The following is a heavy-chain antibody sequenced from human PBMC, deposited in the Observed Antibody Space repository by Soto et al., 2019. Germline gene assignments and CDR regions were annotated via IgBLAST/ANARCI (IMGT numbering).Heavy chain of an antibody. Sequence: QVQLVESGGGVVQPGRSLRLSCAASGFTFSPYAMHWVRQAPGKGLEWVAVISYDGNNKNYADSVKGRLAISRDNSRNTLYLQINSLTAEDTAVYYCARARLDTPALDYWGQGTLVTVS. CDR2: ISYDGNNK. D-gene: IGHD2-2*01. V-gene: IGHV3-30*09. J-gene: IGHJ4*02. CDR1: GFTFSPYA. CDR3: ARARLDTPALDY.